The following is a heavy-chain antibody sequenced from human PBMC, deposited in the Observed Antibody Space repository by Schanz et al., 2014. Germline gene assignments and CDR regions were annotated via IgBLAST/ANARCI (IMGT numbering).Heavy chain of an antibody. D-gene: IGHD6-13*01. J-gene: IGHJ4*01. CDR2: IDGKSTTV. CDR3: AREQIMAAAGLVDY. Sequence: QVQLVESGGGVVQFGRSLRLSCVASGFTFSDYYMSWIRQAPGKGLEWLSYIDGKSTTVYYADSVKGRFTISRDNAKNSLYLQMNSLRAEDTAVYYCAREQIMAAAGLVDYWGHGTLVTVSS. V-gene: IGHV3-11*01. CDR1: GFTFSDYY.